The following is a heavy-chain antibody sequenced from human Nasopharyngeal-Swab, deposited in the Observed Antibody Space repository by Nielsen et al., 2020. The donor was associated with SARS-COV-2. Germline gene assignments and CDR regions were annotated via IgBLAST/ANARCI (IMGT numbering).Heavy chain of an antibody. J-gene: IGHJ4*02. Sequence: GESLKISCAASGFTFSSYGMHWVRQAPGKGLEWVAVLSYDGSNKYYADSVKGRFTISRDNSKNTLYLQMNSLRAEDTAVYYCARGADLSCGGDCYYGDYWGQGTLVTVSS. CDR3: ARGADLSCGGDCYYGDY. D-gene: IGHD2-21*02. V-gene: IGHV3-30*03. CDR1: GFTFSSYG. CDR2: LSYDGSNK.